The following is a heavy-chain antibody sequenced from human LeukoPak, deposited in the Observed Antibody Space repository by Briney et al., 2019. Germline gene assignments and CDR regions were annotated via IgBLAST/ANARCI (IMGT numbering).Heavy chain of an antibody. V-gene: IGHV1-18*01. D-gene: IGHD6-13*01. J-gene: IGHJ3*02. CDR3: ARVGASSWIRKQHAFDI. CDR1: GYTFTSYW. Sequence: ASVKVSCKASGYTFTSYWFSWVRQAPGQGREWMGWVSAYNGNTNYAQKLQGRVTMTTDTSTSTAYMELRSLRSDDTAVYYCARVGASSWIRKQHAFDIWGQGTMVTVSS. CDR2: VSAYNGNT.